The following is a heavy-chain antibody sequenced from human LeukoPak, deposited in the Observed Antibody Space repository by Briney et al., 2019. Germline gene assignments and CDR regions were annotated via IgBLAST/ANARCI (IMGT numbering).Heavy chain of an antibody. CDR3: ARDYYASGSSSNYFDP. CDR2: IDSSSSTI. CDR1: GFIFSDYN. D-gene: IGHD3-10*01. Sequence: GGSLRLSCEASGFIFSDYNMNWVRQAPGKGLEWLSYIDSSSSTIYYADSVKGRFAISRDNAKNSLYLQMNSLRAEDTAVYYCARDYYASGSSSNYFDPWGQGTLVTVSS. V-gene: IGHV3-48*04. J-gene: IGHJ5*02.